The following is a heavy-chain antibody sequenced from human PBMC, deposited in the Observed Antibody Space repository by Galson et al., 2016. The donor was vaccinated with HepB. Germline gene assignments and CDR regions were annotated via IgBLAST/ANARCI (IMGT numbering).Heavy chain of an antibody. V-gene: IGHV3-7*02. CDR1: GFTFSSYW. Sequence: SLRLSCAASGFTFSSYWMSWVRQAPGKGLEWVVNINVDGSEEYYVDSVRGRFTISRGNAKNSMYLQMNSLRAEDTGVYHCARGRWFGEYKDYYVMDVWGQGTTVTVSS. CDR2: INVDGSEE. J-gene: IGHJ6*02. CDR3: ARGRWFGEYKDYYVMDV. D-gene: IGHD3-10*01.